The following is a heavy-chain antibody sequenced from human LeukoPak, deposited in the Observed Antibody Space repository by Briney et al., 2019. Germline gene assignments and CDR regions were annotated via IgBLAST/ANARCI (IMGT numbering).Heavy chain of an antibody. CDR3: ARVWFGESGWFDP. CDR1: GFTFSSYS. Sequence: GGSLRLSCAASGFTFSSYSMSWVRQAPGKGLEWVSFISSSSGYIYYADSVKGRFTISRDNAKNSLYLQMNSLGAEDTAVYYCARVWFGESGWFDPWGEGTLVTVSS. V-gene: IGHV3-21*01. CDR2: ISSSSGYI. J-gene: IGHJ5*02. D-gene: IGHD3-10*01.